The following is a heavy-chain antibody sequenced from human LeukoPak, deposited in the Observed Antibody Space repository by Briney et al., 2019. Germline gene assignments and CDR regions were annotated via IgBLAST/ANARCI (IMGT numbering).Heavy chain of an antibody. CDR1: GGSFSGYY. CDR3: ARAGYYDYVWGSYRPYYFDY. Sequence: SETPSLTCAVYGGSFSGYYWSWIRQPPGKGLEWIGEINHSGSTNYNPSLKSRVTISVDTSKNQFSLKLSSVTAADTAVYYCARAGYYDYVWGSYRPYYFDYWGQGTLVTVSS. V-gene: IGHV4-34*01. CDR2: INHSGST. J-gene: IGHJ4*02. D-gene: IGHD3-16*02.